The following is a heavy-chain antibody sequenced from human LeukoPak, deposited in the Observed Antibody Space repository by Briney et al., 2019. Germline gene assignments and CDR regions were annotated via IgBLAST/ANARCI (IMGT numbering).Heavy chain of an antibody. V-gene: IGHV5-51*01. D-gene: IGHD6-19*01. CDR1: GYSFTSYW. J-gene: IGHJ6*02. CDR2: IYPGDSDT. CDR3: ASGIAVAGIGLDV. Sequence: GESLKISCKGSGYSFTSYWIGWVRQMPGKGMEWMRIIYPGDSDTRYSPSFQGQVTISADKSISTAYLQWSSLKASDTAMYYCASGIAVAGIGLDVWGQGTTVTVSS.